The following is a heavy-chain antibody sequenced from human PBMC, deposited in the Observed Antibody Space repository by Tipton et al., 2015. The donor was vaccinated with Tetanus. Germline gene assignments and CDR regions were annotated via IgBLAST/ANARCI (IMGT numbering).Heavy chain of an antibody. Sequence: LRLSCTVSGDSISSGPYSWSWLRQHPGKGLELIGYIYYSGTSYISPSLTRRVSIAVDTSRNQFSLNLTSVTVADSAVYFCARGITDGYSRRFDYWGQGTLVAVSS. CDR3: ARGITDGYSRRFDY. CDR2: IYYSGTS. J-gene: IGHJ4*02. CDR1: GDSISSGPYS. V-gene: IGHV4-31*03. D-gene: IGHD5-18*01.